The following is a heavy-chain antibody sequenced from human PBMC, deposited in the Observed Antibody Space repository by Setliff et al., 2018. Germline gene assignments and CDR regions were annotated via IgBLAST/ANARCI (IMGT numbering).Heavy chain of an antibody. J-gene: IGHJ6*03. Sequence: SETLSLTCTVSGGSVRGYYWSWIRQPPGKGLEWIGYMYYSGDTNYNPSLKSRVTISVDASKRQFSLKLTSVTAADTAVYYCARVSGFLYMDVWGKGTTVTVSS. CDR3: ARVSGFLYMDV. V-gene: IGHV4-59*08. CDR2: MYYSGDT. D-gene: IGHD3-3*01. CDR1: GGSVRGYY.